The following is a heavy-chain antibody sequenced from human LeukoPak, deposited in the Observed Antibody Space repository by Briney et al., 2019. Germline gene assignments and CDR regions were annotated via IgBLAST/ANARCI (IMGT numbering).Heavy chain of an antibody. V-gene: IGHV3-48*01. D-gene: IGHD2-15*01. CDR2: ISSSGSTI. CDR1: GFTFSSYS. J-gene: IGHJ6*02. CDR3: ARDVVVVAALDYYGMDV. Sequence: GGSLRLSCAASGFTFSSYSMNWVRQAPGKGLEWISYISSSGSTIYYADSVKGRFTISRDNAKNSLYLQMNSLRAEDTAVYYCARDVVVVAALDYYGMDVWGQGTTVTVSS.